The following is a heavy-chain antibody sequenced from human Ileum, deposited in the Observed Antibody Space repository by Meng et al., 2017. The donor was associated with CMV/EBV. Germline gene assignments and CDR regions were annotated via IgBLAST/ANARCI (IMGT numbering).Heavy chain of an antibody. CDR1: GFTFSNYW. Sequence: GQLVESGGGLVQPGGSLRLSCAASGFTFSNYWLHWVRQAPGKGLVWVSRLNIDGTITNYADSVEGRFTISRDNAKNILHLEMNSLRAEDTAVYYCARGRYGGNSYFDYWGQGTLVTVSS. CDR3: ARGRYGGNSYFDY. CDR2: LNIDGTIT. V-gene: IGHV3-74*01. D-gene: IGHD4-23*01. J-gene: IGHJ4*02.